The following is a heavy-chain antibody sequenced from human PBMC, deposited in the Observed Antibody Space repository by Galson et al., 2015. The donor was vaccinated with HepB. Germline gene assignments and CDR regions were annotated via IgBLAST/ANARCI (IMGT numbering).Heavy chain of an antibody. CDR2: ISSSSSYI. J-gene: IGHJ4*02. CDR3: ARDSWGQQPPY. V-gene: IGHV3-21*01. CDR1: GFTFSSYS. Sequence: SLRLSCAASGFTFSSYSMNWVRQAPGKGLEWVSSISSSSSYIYYADSVKGRFTISRDNAKNSLYLQMNSLRAEDTAVYCCARDSWGQQPPYWGQGTLVTVSS. D-gene: IGHD6-13*01.